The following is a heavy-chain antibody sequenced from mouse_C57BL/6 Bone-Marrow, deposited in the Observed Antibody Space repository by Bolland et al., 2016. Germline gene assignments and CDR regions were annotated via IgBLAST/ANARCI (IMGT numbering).Heavy chain of an antibody. V-gene: IGHV1-18*01. Sequence: INPNNGGTIYNQKFKGKATLTVDKSSSTAYMELRSLTSEDTAVYYCARLRGWFAYWSQGTLV. CDR2: INPNNGGT. CDR3: ARLRGWFAY. J-gene: IGHJ3*01.